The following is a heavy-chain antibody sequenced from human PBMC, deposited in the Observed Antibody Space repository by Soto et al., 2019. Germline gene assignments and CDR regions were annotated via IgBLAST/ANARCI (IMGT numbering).Heavy chain of an antibody. D-gene: IGHD6-6*01. CDR1: GFTFSSYA. CDR2: ISYGRSNK. Sequence: GGSLRLSCAASGFTFSSYAMHWVRQAPGKGLEWVSFISYGRSNKYYADSVKGRFTISRDNAKNSLYLQMNSLRDEDTAVYYCARPEYSSSSYGMDVWGQGTTVTVSS. V-gene: IGHV3-30-3*01. CDR3: ARPEYSSSSYGMDV. J-gene: IGHJ6*02.